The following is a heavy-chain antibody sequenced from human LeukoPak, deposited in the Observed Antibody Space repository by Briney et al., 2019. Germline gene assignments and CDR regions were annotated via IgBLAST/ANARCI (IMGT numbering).Heavy chain of an antibody. V-gene: IGHV3-66*04. Sequence: AGGSLRLSCAASGVTVSSNYMSWVRQAPGKGLEWVSVLYSGGSTHYADPVKGRFTISRDTSKNTLYLQMNNLRAEDTAVYYCARLAGDGLPPLDDWGQGTLVTVSS. CDR3: ARLAGDGLPPLDD. CDR1: GVTVSSNY. D-gene: IGHD5-24*01. CDR2: LYSGGST. J-gene: IGHJ4*02.